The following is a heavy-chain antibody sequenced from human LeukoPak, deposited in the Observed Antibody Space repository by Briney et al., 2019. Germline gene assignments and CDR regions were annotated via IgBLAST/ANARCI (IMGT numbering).Heavy chain of an antibody. CDR3: AREDNYYDSSGYQNLDY. V-gene: IGHV3-7*01. D-gene: IGHD3-22*01. CDR2: IKQDGSEK. J-gene: IGHJ4*02. Sequence: GGSLRLSCAXSGXTFSSYWMSWVRQAPGKGLEWVANIKQDGSEKYYVDSVKGRFTISRDNAKNSLYLQMNRERAEDTAVYYCAREDNYYDSSGYQNLDYWGQGTLVTVSS. CDR1: GXTFSSYW.